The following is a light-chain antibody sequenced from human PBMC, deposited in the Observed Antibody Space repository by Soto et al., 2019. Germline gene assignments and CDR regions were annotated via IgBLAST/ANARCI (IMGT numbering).Light chain of an antibody. J-gene: IGLJ1*01. Sequence: QSVLTQPASVSGSPGQSVAISCTGTSSDVGAYNYVSWYQQHPGKAPKLLLSEVSNRPSGVSDRFPGSKSGNTASLTISGLQAEDEADYYCSSLTTSFTYVFGTGTKVTAL. V-gene: IGLV2-14*01. CDR1: SSDVGAYNY. CDR3: SSLTTSFTYV. CDR2: EVS.